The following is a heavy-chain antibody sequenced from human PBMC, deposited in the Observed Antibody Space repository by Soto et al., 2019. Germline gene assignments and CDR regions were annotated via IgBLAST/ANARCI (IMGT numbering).Heavy chain of an antibody. CDR3: ASGITIFGVVWRENDY. Sequence: SETLSLTCTVSGGSISSSSYYWGWIRQPPGKGLEWIGSIYYSGSTYYNPSLKSRVTISVDTSKNQFSLKLSSVTAADTAVYYCASGITIFGVVWRENDYWGQGTLVTVSS. CDR1: GGSISSSSYY. D-gene: IGHD3-3*01. J-gene: IGHJ4*02. V-gene: IGHV4-39*01. CDR2: IYYSGST.